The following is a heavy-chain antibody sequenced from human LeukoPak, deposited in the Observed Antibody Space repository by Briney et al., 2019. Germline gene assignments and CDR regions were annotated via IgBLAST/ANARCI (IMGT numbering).Heavy chain of an antibody. V-gene: IGHV1-18*01. J-gene: IGHJ5*02. CDR2: ISAYNGNT. D-gene: IGHD2-15*01. CDR3: ARDRVRYCSGGSCRGNWFDP. CDR1: VYTFTSYG. Sequence: ASVKVSCKASVYTFTSYGISWVRQAPGQGLEWMGWISAYNGNTNYAQKLQGRVTMTTDTSTSTAYMELRSLRSDDTAVYYCARDRVRYCSGGSCRGNWFDPWGQGTLVTVSS.